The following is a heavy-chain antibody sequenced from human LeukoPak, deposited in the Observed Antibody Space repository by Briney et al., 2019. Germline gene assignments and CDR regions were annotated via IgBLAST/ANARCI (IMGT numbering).Heavy chain of an antibody. CDR1: GGSFSGYY. CDR2: INHSGST. CDR3: ASDTVTRGMDV. D-gene: IGHD4-11*01. Sequence: PSETLSLTCAVYGGSFSGYYWSWIRQPPGKGLEWIGEINHSGSTNYNPSLKSRVTISVDTSKNQFSLKLSSVTAADTAVYYCASDTVTRGMDVWGQGTTVTVSS. V-gene: IGHV4-34*01. J-gene: IGHJ6*02.